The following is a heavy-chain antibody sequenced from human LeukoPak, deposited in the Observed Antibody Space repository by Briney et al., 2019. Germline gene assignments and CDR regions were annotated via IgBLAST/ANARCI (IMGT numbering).Heavy chain of an antibody. D-gene: IGHD2-2*01. CDR2: INNSGST. Sequence: SETLSLTCAVYGGSFSGYYWSWIRQPPGKGLEWIGEINNSGSTNYNPSLKSRVTISVDTSKNQFSLKLSSVTAADTAVYYCARSPRGIVVVPAGGYYFDYWGQGTLVTVSS. CDR1: GGSFSGYY. CDR3: ARSPRGIVVVPAGGYYFDY. J-gene: IGHJ4*02. V-gene: IGHV4-34*01.